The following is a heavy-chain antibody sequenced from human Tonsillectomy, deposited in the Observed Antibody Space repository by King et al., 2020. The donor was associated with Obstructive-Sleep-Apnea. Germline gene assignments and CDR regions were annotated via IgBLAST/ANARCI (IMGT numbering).Heavy chain of an antibody. CDR3: TRRYCSGGDCYDGMDV. V-gene: IGHV3-49*03. D-gene: IGHD2-15*01. Sequence: DVQLVESGGGLVQPGRSLRLSCTASGFTLGDYAMSWFRQAPGKGLEWVGFIRSKAYGGTTEYAASVKGRFTISRDDSKNIAYLQMNSLKTGETGVFYCTRRYCSGGDCYDGMDVWGQGTTVTVSS. J-gene: IGHJ6*02. CDR2: IRSKAYGGTT. CDR1: GFTLGDYA.